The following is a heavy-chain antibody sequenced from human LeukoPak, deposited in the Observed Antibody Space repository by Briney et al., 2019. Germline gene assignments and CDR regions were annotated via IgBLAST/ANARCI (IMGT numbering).Heavy chain of an antibody. V-gene: IGHV3-21*04. Sequence: GGSLRLSCAASGFTFSSYSMNWVRQAPGKGLEWVSSISSSSSYIYYADSVKGRFTISRDNAKNSLYLQMNSLRAEDTAVYYCAKVGRIQLWLPAFDIWGQGTMVTVPS. CDR1: GFTFSSYS. CDR3: AKVGRIQLWLPAFDI. J-gene: IGHJ3*02. D-gene: IGHD5-18*01. CDR2: ISSSSSYI.